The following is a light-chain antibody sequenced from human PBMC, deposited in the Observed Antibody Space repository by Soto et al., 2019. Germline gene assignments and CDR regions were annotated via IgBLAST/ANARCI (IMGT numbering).Light chain of an antibody. V-gene: IGLV2-14*01. CDR3: SSYTSTKRV. CDR1: SSDVGGYNY. Sequence: QSALTQPASVSGSPGQSITISCTGTSSDVGGYNYVSWYQQHPGKAPKLMIYDVSNRPSGVSNRFSGSKSGNTASLTISGLQDEDEADYYCSSYTSTKRVFGGGTKLTVL. J-gene: IGLJ3*02. CDR2: DVS.